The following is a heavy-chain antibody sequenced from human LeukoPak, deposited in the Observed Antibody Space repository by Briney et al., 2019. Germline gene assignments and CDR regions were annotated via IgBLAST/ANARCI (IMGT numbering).Heavy chain of an antibody. Sequence: SETLSLTCVVYGGSFRGYYWSWIRQPPGKGLEWIGEINHSGSTNYNPSLKSRVTISVDTSKNQFSLKLSSVTAADTAVYYCARAGFDPWGQGTLVTVSS. J-gene: IGHJ5*02. CDR3: ARAGFDP. CDR2: INHSGST. CDR1: GGSFRGYY. V-gene: IGHV4-34*01.